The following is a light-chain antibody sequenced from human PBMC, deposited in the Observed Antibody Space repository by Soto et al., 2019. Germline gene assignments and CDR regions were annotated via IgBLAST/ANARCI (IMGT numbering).Light chain of an antibody. CDR2: AAS. V-gene: IGKV1-9*01. J-gene: IGKJ3*01. Sequence: DIQLTQSPSFLSASVGDRVTITCRASQGISSYLAWYQQKPGKAPKLLIYAASTLQSGVPSRFSGSGSGTEFTLTICSLQPEDFATYYCQQLNSWFTFGPGTKVDIK. CDR3: QQLNSWFT. CDR1: QGISSY.